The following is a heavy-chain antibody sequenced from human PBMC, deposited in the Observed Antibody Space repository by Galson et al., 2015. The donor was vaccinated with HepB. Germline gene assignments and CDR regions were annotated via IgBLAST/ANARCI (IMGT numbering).Heavy chain of an antibody. CDR1: GFTFSSYA. CDR2: ISYDGSNK. V-gene: IGHV3-30-3*01. D-gene: IGHD5-12*01. CDR3: ARGGYSGYDPLIN. Sequence: SLRLSCAASGFTFSSYAMHWVRQAPGKGLEWVAVISYDGSNKYYADSVKGRFTISRDNSKNTLYLQMNSLRAEDTAVYYCARGGYSGYDPLINWGQGTLVTVSS. J-gene: IGHJ4*02.